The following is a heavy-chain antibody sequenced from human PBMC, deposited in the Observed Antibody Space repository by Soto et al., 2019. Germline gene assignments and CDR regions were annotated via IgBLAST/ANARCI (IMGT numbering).Heavy chain of an antibody. CDR1: GFTFSSYA. D-gene: IGHD2-15*01. J-gene: IGHJ5*02. V-gene: IGHV3-23*01. Sequence: GGSLRLSCAASGFTFSSYAMSWVRQAPGKGLEWVSAISGSGGSTYYADSVKGRFTISRDNSKNTLYLQMNSLRAEDTAVYYCAKDLGRYCSGGSCSNPDWFDPWGQGTLVTVSS. CDR2: ISGSGGST. CDR3: AKDLGRYCSGGSCSNPDWFDP.